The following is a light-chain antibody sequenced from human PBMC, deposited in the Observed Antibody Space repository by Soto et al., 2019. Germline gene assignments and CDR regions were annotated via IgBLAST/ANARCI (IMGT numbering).Light chain of an antibody. CDR1: QSVSSN. CDR2: GAS. J-gene: IGKJ1*01. V-gene: IGKV3-15*01. Sequence: EIVMTQSPVTLSVSPGERATLSRRASQSVSSNLAWYQQKPGQAPRVLMYGASTRATGVPARSSGSGSGTEFTLTINSLQSEDFAVYYCQQYNNWPFWTFGQGTKVDIK. CDR3: QQYNNWPFWT.